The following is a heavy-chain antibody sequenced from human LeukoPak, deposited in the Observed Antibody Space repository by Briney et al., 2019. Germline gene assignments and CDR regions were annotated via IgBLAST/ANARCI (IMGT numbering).Heavy chain of an antibody. CDR2: ISSSGSTI. Sequence: PGGSLRLSCAASGFTFSSYAMSWVRQAPGKGLEWVSYISSSGSTIYYADSVKGRFTISRDNAKNSLYLQMNSLRAEDTAVYYCAAEQPPESRFDPWGQGTLVTVSS. D-gene: IGHD6-13*01. CDR3: AAEQPPESRFDP. V-gene: IGHV3-48*04. J-gene: IGHJ5*02. CDR1: GFTFSSYA.